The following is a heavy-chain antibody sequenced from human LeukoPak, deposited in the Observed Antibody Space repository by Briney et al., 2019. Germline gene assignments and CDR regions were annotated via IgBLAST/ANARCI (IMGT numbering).Heavy chain of an antibody. D-gene: IGHD3-10*01. Sequence: ASVKVSCKASGYTFTSYDISWVRQAPGQGLEWTGWINPNSGGTNYAQKFQGRVTMTRDTSISTAYMELSRLRSDDTAVYYCARDGGVRGVLRFDPWGQGTLVTVSS. V-gene: IGHV1-2*02. J-gene: IGHJ5*02. CDR1: GYTFTSYD. CDR2: INPNSGGT. CDR3: ARDGGVRGVLRFDP.